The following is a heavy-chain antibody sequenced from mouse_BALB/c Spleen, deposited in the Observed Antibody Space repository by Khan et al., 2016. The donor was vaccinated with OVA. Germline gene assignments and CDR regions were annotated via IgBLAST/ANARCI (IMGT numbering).Heavy chain of an antibody. CDR1: GFSLSSYN. Sequence: QVQLKQSGPGLVAPSQCLSLTCTVSGFSLSSYNVHWVRQPPGKGLEWLGMIWGGGNTDNNSARKSILSISKTNSRSQICVKMNSLLTYDAAEYYCARSYYSNDGYYAIDYWGQGTSVTVSS. CDR2: IWGGGNT. D-gene: IGHD2-5*01. CDR3: ARSYYSNDGYYAIDY. J-gene: IGHJ4*01. V-gene: IGHV2-6-4*01.